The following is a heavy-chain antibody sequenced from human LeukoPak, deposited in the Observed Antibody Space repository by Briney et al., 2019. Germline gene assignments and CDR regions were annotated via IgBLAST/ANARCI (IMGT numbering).Heavy chain of an antibody. CDR1: GGSVGSGSYY. V-gene: IGHV4-61*01. CDR3: ARVLEMATIDVASPATNYFDY. Sequence: PSETLSLTCTVSGGSVGSGSYYWSWIRQPPGKGLEWIGYIYYSGSTNYNPSLKSRVAISVDTSKNQFSLKLSSVTAADTAVYYCARVLEMATIDVASPATNYFDYWGQGTLVTVSS. D-gene: IGHD5-24*01. CDR2: IYYSGST. J-gene: IGHJ4*02.